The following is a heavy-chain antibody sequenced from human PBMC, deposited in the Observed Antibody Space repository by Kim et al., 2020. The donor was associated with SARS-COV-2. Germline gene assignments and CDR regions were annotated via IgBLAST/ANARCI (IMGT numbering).Heavy chain of an antibody. Sequence: SLMGRLTISSDSSKNTLYLQMDSLRSEDTAVYYCAKRGGYFDFSSSSYSDYWGQGTLVTVSS. J-gene: IGHJ4*02. D-gene: IGHD3-3*01. CDR3: AKRGGYFDFSSSSYSDY. V-gene: IGHV3-30*02.